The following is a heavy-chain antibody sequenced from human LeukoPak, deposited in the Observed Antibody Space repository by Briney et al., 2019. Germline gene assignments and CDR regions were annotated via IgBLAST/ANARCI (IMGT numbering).Heavy chain of an antibody. D-gene: IGHD3-10*01. CDR2: IYWDDDK. J-gene: IGHJ5*02. CDR3: ARRPYGDNWFDP. CDR1: GFSLSTSGVG. V-gene: IGHV2-5*02. Sequence: SGPTLVKPTQTLTLTCTFSGFSLSTSGVGVGWTRQPPGKALEWLALIYWDDDKRYSPSLKSRLTITKDTSKNQVVLTMTNMDPVDTATYYCARRPYGDNWFDPWGQGTLVTVSS.